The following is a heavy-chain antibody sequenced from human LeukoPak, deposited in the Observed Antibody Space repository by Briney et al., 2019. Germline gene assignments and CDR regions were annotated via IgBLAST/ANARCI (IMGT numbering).Heavy chain of an antibody. CDR1: GYTFTSYY. V-gene: IGHV1-46*01. Sequence: ASVKVSCKASGYTFTSYYMHWVRQAPGQGLEWMGIINPSGGSTSYAQKFQGRVTMTRDTSTSTVYMELSSLRSEDTAVYYCARDRDTAMDYVSWFDPWGQGTLVTVSS. CDR2: INPSGGST. CDR3: ARDRDTAMDYVSWFDP. D-gene: IGHD5-18*01. J-gene: IGHJ5*02.